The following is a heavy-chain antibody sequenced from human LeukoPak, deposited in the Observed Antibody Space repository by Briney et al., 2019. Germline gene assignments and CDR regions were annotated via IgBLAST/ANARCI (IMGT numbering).Heavy chain of an antibody. CDR3: ARGAARMVEMATIISFEY. CDR2: ISYDGSNK. Sequence: GGSLRLSCAASGFSFRSYAMHWVRQAPGKGLEWVAVISYDGSNKYYADSVKGRFTISRDNSKNTLYLQMNSLRAEDTAVYYCARGAARMVEMATIISFEYWGQGALVTVSS. J-gene: IGHJ4*02. CDR1: GFSFRSYA. V-gene: IGHV3-30*04. D-gene: IGHD5-24*01.